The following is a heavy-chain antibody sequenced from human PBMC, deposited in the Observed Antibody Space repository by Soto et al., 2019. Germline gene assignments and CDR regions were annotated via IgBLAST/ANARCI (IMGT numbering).Heavy chain of an antibody. J-gene: IGHJ4*02. V-gene: IGHV6-1*01. CDR3: ARSEQWLRLSHSDY. Sequence: PXXILSLTCAISGDSVSSNSAAWNWLRQSPSRGLEWLGRTYYRSKWYNDYAVSVKSRITINPDTSKNQFSLQLNSVTTEDTAVYYCARSEQWLRLSHSDYWGQGTLVTVSS. CDR1: GDSVSSNSAA. D-gene: IGHD5-12*01. CDR2: TYYRSKWYN.